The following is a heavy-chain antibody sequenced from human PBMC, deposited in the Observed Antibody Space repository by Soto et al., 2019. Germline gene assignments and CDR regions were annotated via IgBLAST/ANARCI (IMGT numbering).Heavy chain of an antibody. CDR2: INASDGTT. V-gene: IGHV1-46*01. Sequence: QGHLVQSGAEVKRPGASVRVSCESSGYMFTSYFIHWVRQAPGQGLEWVGVINASDGTTTYAQKFQARITMTRETSTTTVDMELSSLRSEDTAVYYCARDKDSSARPRAEFDYWGQGTLITVSS. D-gene: IGHD6-19*01. CDR3: ARDKDSSARPRAEFDY. J-gene: IGHJ4*02. CDR1: GYMFTSYF.